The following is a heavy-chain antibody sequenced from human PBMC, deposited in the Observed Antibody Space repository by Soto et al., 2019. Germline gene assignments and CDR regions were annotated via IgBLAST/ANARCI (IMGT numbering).Heavy chain of an antibody. V-gene: IGHV1-69*13. Sequence: SVKVSCKASGGTFSSYAISWVRQAPGQGLEWMGGIIPIFGTANYAQKFQGRVTITADESTSTAYMELSSLRSEDTAVYYCARNGRYDFWSGYSGPTSYWGQGTLVNVSS. J-gene: IGHJ4*02. CDR2: IIPIFGTA. CDR1: GGTFSSYA. D-gene: IGHD3-3*01. CDR3: ARNGRYDFWSGYSGPTSY.